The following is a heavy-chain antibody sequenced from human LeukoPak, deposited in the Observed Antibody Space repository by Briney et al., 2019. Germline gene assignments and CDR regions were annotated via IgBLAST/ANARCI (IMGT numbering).Heavy chain of an antibody. CDR3: ASRYDSGSFGFDY. D-gene: IGHD3-10*01. V-gene: IGHV4-59*11. CDR2: LYYGGST. J-gene: IGHJ4*02. Sequence: SETLSLTCTVSGGSISSHYWSWIRQPPGKGLDWIGYLYYGGSTNYHPSLTSRVTISGDMSKNQFSLKLKSVTAADTAVYYCASRYDSGSFGFDYWGQGTLVTVSS. CDR1: GGSISSHY.